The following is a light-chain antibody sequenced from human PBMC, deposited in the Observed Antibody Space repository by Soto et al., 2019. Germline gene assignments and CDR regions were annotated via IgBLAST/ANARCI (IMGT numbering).Light chain of an antibody. CDR2: DVS. V-gene: IGLV2-14*01. CDR3: SSYTTSTTGV. Sequence: QSALTQPASVSGSPGQSITISCTGTRSDVGAYNYVSWFQQHPGKAPRLIIYDVSNRPSGVSNRFSGSKSGNTASLTISGLQAEDEADYYCSSYTTSTTGVFGGGTKVTVL. CDR1: RSDVGAYNY. J-gene: IGLJ3*02.